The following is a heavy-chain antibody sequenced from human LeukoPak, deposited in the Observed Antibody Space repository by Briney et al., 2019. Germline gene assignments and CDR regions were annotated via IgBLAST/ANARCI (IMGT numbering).Heavy chain of an antibody. CDR2: IQHDGAVK. J-gene: IGHJ1*01. CDR1: GFAFSRYW. Sequence: PGGSLRLSCVVSGFAFSRYWMGWVRQAPGKGLEWVANIQHDGAVKWYVDSAKGRFPISRDNTKNSLYLQMNSLRAEDTAIYYCAFFVREPQYWGPGTLVTVSS. D-gene: IGHD3-10*02. V-gene: IGHV3-7*01. CDR3: AFFVREPQY.